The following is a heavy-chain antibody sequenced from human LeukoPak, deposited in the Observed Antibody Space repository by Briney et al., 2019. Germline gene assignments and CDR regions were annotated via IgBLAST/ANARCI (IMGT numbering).Heavy chain of an antibody. CDR1: GFTFSDYY. V-gene: IGHV3-11*04. CDR3: ARKYYGSSGLQNWFDP. CDR2: ISSSGSTI. J-gene: IGHJ5*02. D-gene: IGHD3-22*01. Sequence: GGSLRLSCAASGFTFSDYYMSWIRQAPGKGLEWVSYISSSGSTIYYADSVKGRFTISRDNAKNSLYLQMNSLRAEDTAVYYCARKYYGSSGLQNWFDPWGQGTLVTVSS.